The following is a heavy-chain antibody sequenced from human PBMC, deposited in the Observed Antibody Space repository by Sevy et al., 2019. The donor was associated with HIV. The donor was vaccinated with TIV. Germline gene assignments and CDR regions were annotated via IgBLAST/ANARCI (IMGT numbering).Heavy chain of an antibody. CDR2: IQYDGSNK. D-gene: IGHD3-10*01. V-gene: IGHV3-30*02. Sequence: GGSLRLSCAASGFSYSSYGMHWVRQAPGKGLEWVEYIQYDGSNKDYADSVKGRFTISRANSQNTLDLQMNSLRVEATAVYSCVKEGGGAGGDHWGQGTLVTVSS. CDR3: VKEGGGAGGDH. CDR1: GFSYSSYG. J-gene: IGHJ4*02.